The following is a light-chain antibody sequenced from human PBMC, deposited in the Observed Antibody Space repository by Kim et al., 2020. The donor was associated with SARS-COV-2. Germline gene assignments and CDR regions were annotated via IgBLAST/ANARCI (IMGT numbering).Light chain of an antibody. CDR3: NSRDSNDNVL. CDR2: GKN. J-gene: IGLJ2*01. Sequence: SSELTQDPDVSVALGQTVRITCQGDSLRRYYATWYQQKPGQAPILVIYGKNLRPSGIPDRFSGSSSGNTASLTITGTQAGDEADYYCNSRDSNDNVLFGG. CDR1: SLRRYY. V-gene: IGLV3-19*01.